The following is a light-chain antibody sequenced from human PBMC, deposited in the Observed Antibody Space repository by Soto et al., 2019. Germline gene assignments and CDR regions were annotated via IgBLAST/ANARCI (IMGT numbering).Light chain of an antibody. CDR2: EVD. Sequence: QSVLTQPASVSGSPGQSITISCTGTSSDVGTYNLVSWYQQHPGRAPKLIIYEVDSRTSGISDRFSGSKSGNTASLTIPGLQAEDEADYYCSSYTSSSTLGVFGTGTKVTVL. CDR3: SSYTSSSTLGV. CDR1: SSDVGTYNL. V-gene: IGLV2-14*02. J-gene: IGLJ1*01.